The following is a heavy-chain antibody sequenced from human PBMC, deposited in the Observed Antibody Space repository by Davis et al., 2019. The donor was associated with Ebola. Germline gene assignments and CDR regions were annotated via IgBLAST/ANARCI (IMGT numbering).Heavy chain of an antibody. V-gene: IGHV3-23*01. CDR3: AREGLYGMDV. J-gene: IGHJ6*02. CDR1: EFTFSGYA. Sequence: GESLKISCAASEFTFSGYAMSWVRQAPGKGLEWVSAISGSGGSTYYAGSVKGRFTISRDNSRNTLYLQMNSLRAEDTAVYYCAREGLYGMDVWGQGTTVTVSS. CDR2: ISGSGGST.